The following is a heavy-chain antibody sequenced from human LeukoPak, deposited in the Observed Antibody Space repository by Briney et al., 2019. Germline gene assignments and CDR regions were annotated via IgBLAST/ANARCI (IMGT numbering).Heavy chain of an antibody. CDR3: ARNTSGFKLGDAFDI. J-gene: IGHJ3*02. V-gene: IGHV3-23*01. D-gene: IGHD3-22*01. CDR2: ISGSAYST. Sequence: PGGSLRLSCAASGFTFSSYAMTWVRQAPGKGLEWISAISGSAYSTSYADSVKGRFTISRDNSKNTLYLQMNSLRAEDTAIYYWARNTSGFKLGDAFDIWGQGTMVTVSS. CDR1: GFTFSSYA.